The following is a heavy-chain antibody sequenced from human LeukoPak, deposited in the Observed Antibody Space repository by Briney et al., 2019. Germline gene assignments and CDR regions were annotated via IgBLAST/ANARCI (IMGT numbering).Heavy chain of an antibody. CDR2: ISGDGGST. D-gene: IGHD2-21*02. V-gene: IGHV3-43*02. J-gene: IGHJ4*02. Sequence: GGSLRRSCAASGFTFDDYAMHWVRQAPGKGLEWVSLISGDGGSTYYADSVKGRFTISRDKSKNSLYLQMNSLRTEDTALYYCAKNMCGGDCYSSYYFDYWGQGTLVTVSS. CDR1: GFTFDDYA. CDR3: AKNMCGGDCYSSYYFDY.